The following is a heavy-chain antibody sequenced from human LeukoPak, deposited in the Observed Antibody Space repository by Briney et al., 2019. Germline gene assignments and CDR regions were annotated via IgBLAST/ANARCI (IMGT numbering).Heavy chain of an antibody. CDR2: IRTKSNNFAT. CDR3: TSLTTKTP. D-gene: IGHD4/OR15-4a*01. CDR1: GFILSDSP. Sequence: GGSLRPSCAASGFILSDSPMHWVRQSSGKGLEWVALIRTKSNNFATAYAASLRGRFTVSRDDSRNTAYLQMNSLRTEDTAVHYCTSLTTKTPWGQGTLVTVSS. J-gene: IGHJ4*02. V-gene: IGHV3-73*01.